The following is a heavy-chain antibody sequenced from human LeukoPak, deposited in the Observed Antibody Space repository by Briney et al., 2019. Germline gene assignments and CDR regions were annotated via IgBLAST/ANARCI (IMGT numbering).Heavy chain of an antibody. V-gene: IGHV3-30-3*01. CDR1: GFTFSSYA. J-gene: IGHJ4*02. Sequence: GGSLRLSRAASGFTFSSYAMHWVRQAPGKGLEWVAVISYDGSNKYYADSVKGRFTISRDNSKNTLYLQMNSLRAEDTAVYYCAGARGELRAPHDYWGQGTLVTVSS. CDR3: AGARGELRAPHDY. D-gene: IGHD3-3*01. CDR2: ISYDGSNK.